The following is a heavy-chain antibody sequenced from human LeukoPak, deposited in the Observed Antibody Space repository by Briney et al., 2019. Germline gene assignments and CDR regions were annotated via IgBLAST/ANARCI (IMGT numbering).Heavy chain of an antibody. CDR2: ISGSGGST. Sequence: GGSLRLSCAASGFTFSSYSMSWVRQAPGKGLEWVSAISGSGGSTYYADSVKGRFTISRDNSKNTLYLQMNSLRADDTAVYYCAKDQAYYGSGSPPDYWGQGTLVTVSS. D-gene: IGHD3-10*01. J-gene: IGHJ4*02. V-gene: IGHV3-23*01. CDR3: AKDQAYYGSGSPPDY. CDR1: GFTFSSYS.